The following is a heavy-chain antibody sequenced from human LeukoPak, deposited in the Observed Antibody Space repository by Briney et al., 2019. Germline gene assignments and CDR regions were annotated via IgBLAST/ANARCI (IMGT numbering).Heavy chain of an antibody. D-gene: IGHD2-15*01. CDR1: EYTFTSYY. J-gene: IGHJ6*02. CDR3: ARRLILAAAPRRYYYYGMDV. V-gene: IGHV1-46*01. CDR2: INPSGGST. Sequence: GASVKVSCKASEYTFTSYYMHWVRQAPGQGLEWMGIINPSGGSTSYAQKFQGRVTMTRDTSTSTVYMELSSLRSEDTAVYYCARRLILAAAPRRYYYYGMDVWGQGTTVTVSS.